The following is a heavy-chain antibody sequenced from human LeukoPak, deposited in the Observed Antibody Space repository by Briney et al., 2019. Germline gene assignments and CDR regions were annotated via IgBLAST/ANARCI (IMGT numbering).Heavy chain of an antibody. V-gene: IGHV3-74*01. CDR1: GFTFSSYW. Sequence: PGGSLRLSCAASGFTFSSYWMHWVRQAPGEGLVWVSRINSDGSSTSYADSVKGRFSISRDNAKNTLYLQMNSLRAEDTAVYYCASILSCSGGSCNDYWGQGTLVTVSS. CDR2: INSDGSST. CDR3: ASILSCSGGSCNDY. D-gene: IGHD2-15*01. J-gene: IGHJ4*02.